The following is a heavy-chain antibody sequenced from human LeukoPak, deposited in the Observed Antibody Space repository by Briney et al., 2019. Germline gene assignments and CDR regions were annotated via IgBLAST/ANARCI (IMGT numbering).Heavy chain of an antibody. CDR3: ARHLATYNWNYRWFDP. CDR2: IDPSDSYT. Sequence: GESPQISCKGSGYSFTSYWISWVRQMPGKGLEWMGRIDPSDSYTNYSPSFQGHVTISADKSISTAYLQWSSLKASDTAMYYCARHLATYNWNYRWFDPWGQGTLVTVSS. V-gene: IGHV5-10-1*01. D-gene: IGHD1-7*01. J-gene: IGHJ5*02. CDR1: GYSFTSYW.